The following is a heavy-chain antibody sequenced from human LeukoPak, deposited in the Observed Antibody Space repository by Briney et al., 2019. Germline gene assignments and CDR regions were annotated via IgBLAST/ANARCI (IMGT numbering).Heavy chain of an antibody. CDR1: GFTFTSDA. D-gene: IGHD2-2*01. CDR3: ARGIGSSTSRHTFDI. V-gene: IGHV3-23*01. Sequence: GGSLRLSCAVSGFTFTSDAMSWVRQGPGEGLEWVSAISVSGGSTYYTDSVKGRFTISRDNYKNTLYLQMNRLSAEDTAIYYCARGIGSSTSRHTFDIWGQGTMVTVSS. J-gene: IGHJ3*02. CDR2: ISVSGGST.